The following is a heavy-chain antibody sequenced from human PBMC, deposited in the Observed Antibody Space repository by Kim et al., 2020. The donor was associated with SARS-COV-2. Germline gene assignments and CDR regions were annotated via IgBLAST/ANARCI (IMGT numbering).Heavy chain of an antibody. V-gene: IGHV3-48*02. CDR2: SSSTI. CDR3: ARGLGMV. D-gene: IGHD3-10*01. J-gene: IGHJ4*02. Sequence: SSSTIYYADSVKGRFTISRDNAKNSLYLQMNSLRDEDTAVYYCARGLGMVRGQGTLVTVSS.